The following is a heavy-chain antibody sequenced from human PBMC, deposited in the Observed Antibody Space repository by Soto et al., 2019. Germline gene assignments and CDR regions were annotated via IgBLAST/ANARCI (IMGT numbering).Heavy chain of an antibody. Sequence: QEQLVQSAAEVKKPGASVKVSCMTSGYTFNDYEINWVRQATGQGLEWIGWTNPNSGETGYAERFKGRVTMTTSSSLSTAYLELSSLTSDDTAVYYCARIAMPARPRWYNWFDPWGQGTLVTVSS. CDR3: ARIAMPARPRWYNWFDP. CDR1: GYTFNDYE. CDR2: TNPNSGET. V-gene: IGHV1-8*02. D-gene: IGHD2-2*01. J-gene: IGHJ5*02.